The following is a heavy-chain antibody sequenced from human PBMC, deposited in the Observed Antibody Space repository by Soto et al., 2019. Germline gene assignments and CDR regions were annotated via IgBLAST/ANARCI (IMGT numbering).Heavy chain of an antibody. D-gene: IGHD3-22*01. Sequence: QVQLVESGGGVVQPGRSLRLACTASGLNFIHYGMHWVRQAPGKGLEWVALISHDTITDYYADSVKGRFAISRDNSKSTVYLQMDGLRPEDTAVYYCASLHYDTNGYREGGVFDIWGQGTMVSVSS. J-gene: IGHJ3*02. CDR2: ISHDTITD. CDR1: GLNFIHYG. V-gene: IGHV3-30*09. CDR3: ASLHYDTNGYREGGVFDI.